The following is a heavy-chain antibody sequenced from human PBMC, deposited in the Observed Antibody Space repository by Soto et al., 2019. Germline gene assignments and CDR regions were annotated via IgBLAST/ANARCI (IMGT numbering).Heavy chain of an antibody. D-gene: IGHD5-12*01. CDR3: AATITAAFGTGHYDGMDV. CDR2: IVVGSGDT. J-gene: IGHJ6*02. Sequence: SVKVSCKTSGFTFVNSAIQWVRQARGQRLEWIGWIVVGSGDTNSAQKFQKRVTISSDTSTGTAYIEVSSLGSEDTAVYYCAATITAAFGTGHYDGMDVWGQGTTVTVSS. CDR1: GFTFVNSA. V-gene: IGHV1-58*02.